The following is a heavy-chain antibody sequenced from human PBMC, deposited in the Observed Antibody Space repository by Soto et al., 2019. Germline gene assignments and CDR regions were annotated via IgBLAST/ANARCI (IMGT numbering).Heavy chain of an antibody. V-gene: IGHV3-33*01. Sequence: QVQLVESGGGVVQPGRSLRLSCAASGFTFSSYGMHWVRQAPGKGLEWVAVIWYDGSNKYYVDSVKGRFTISRDNSKNTLYLQMNSLRAEDTAVYYCARDLGASSWYIYYGMDVWGQGTTVTVSS. J-gene: IGHJ6*02. CDR2: IWYDGSNK. CDR3: ARDLGASSWYIYYGMDV. D-gene: IGHD6-13*01. CDR1: GFTFSSYG.